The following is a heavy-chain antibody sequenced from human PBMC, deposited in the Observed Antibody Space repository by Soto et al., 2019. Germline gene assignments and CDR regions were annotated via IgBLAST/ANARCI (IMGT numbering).Heavy chain of an antibody. D-gene: IGHD2-21*02. CDR2: IYYSGST. Sequence: PSETLSLTCTVSGGSISSGDYYWSWIRQPPGKGLEWIGYIYYSGSTYYNPSLKSRVTISVDTSMNQFSLKLSSVTAADTAVYYCAREPYCGGDCYLNYFDYWGQGTLVTVSS. V-gene: IGHV4-30-4*01. J-gene: IGHJ4*02. CDR3: AREPYCGGDCYLNYFDY. CDR1: GGSISSGDYY.